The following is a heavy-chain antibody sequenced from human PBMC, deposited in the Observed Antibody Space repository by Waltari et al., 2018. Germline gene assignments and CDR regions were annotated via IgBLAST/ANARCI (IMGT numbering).Heavy chain of an antibody. CDR3: SVSLNS. Sequence: EVQLVESGGGLVQPGESLRLSCRASGFTFRGSWMDWVRQAPGKGLEWVANIKPDGSETHYVDSVQGRFTISRDNAQNLLYLQMNSLRAEDAAVYYCSVSLNSWGQGTLVTVSS. CDR1: GFTFRGSW. V-gene: IGHV3-7*01. J-gene: IGHJ4*02. CDR2: IKPDGSET.